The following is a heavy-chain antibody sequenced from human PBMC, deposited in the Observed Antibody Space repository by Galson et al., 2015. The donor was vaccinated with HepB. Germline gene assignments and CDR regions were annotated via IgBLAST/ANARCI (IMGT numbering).Heavy chain of an antibody. Sequence: SLRLSCAASGFTFSNAWMNWVRQAPGKGLEWVGRIKSKTDGGTTDYAAPVKGRFTISRDDSKNTLYLQMNSLKTEDTAVYYCTTVYRSGVRRVAGIFCSYWGQGTLVTVSS. D-gene: IGHD6-19*01. CDR3: TTVYRSGVRRVAGIFCSY. V-gene: IGHV3-15*07. CDR1: GFTFSNAW. CDR2: IKSKTDGGTT. J-gene: IGHJ4*02.